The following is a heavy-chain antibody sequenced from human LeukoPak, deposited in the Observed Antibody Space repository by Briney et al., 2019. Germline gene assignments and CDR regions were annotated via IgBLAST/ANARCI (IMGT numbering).Heavy chain of an antibody. D-gene: IGHD3-10*01. CDR3: AKEYYYGSGSDAFDI. V-gene: IGHV3-23*01. CDR1: GFTFSSYA. Sequence: GGSLRLSCAPSGFTFSSYATSWVRQAPGKGLEWVSAISGSGGSTYYAHSAKGRFTISRDNSKNTLYLQMNSLRAEDTAVYYCAKEYYYGSGSDAFDIWGQGTMVTVSS. CDR2: ISGSGGST. J-gene: IGHJ3*02.